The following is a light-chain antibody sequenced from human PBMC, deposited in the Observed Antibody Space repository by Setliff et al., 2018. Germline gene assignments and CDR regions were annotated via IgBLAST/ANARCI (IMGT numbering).Light chain of an antibody. CDR2: EAT. Sequence: EIVLTQSPGTLSLSPGERASLSCRASQSVYSYFAWYQQKPGQAPRLLIYEATNRATDIPARFSGSGSGTDFTLTISSLDAEAFALYYCQQRYKWPLTFGGGAKVDIK. J-gene: IGKJ4*01. V-gene: IGKV3-11*01. CDR3: QQRYKWPLT. CDR1: QSVYSY.